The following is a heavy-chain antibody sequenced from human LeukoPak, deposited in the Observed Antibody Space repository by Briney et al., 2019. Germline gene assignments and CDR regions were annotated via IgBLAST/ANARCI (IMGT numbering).Heavy chain of an antibody. CDR1: RFTFSSYC. CDR3: ARGIGYTYGLGY. D-gene: IGHD5-18*01. Sequence: GGSLRLSCAASRFTFSSYCMHWVRQAPGKGLVWVSRINSDGSSTSYADSVKGRFAISRDNAKNTLYLQMNSLRAEDTAVYYCARGIGYTYGLGYWGQGTLVTVSS. CDR2: INSDGSST. V-gene: IGHV3-74*01. J-gene: IGHJ4*02.